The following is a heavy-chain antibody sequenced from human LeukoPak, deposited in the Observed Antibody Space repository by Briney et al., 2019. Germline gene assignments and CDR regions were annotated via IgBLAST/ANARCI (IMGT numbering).Heavy chain of an antibody. CDR1: GFTFTNAW. CDR3: ATDLGLTMIRGVIVH. D-gene: IGHD3-10*01. V-gene: IGHV3-15*01. J-gene: IGHJ4*02. CDR2: IKSKGYGETT. Sequence: GGSLRLSCAASGFTFTNAWMTWVRQAPGKGLEWVGRIKSKGYGETTDYAAPVKGRFTMSRDDSKAKLYLQMNSLKAEDTAVYYCATDLGLTMIRGVIVHWGQGALVTVSS.